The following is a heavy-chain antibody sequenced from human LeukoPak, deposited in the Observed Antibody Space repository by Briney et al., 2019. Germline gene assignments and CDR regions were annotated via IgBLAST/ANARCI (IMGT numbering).Heavy chain of an antibody. J-gene: IGHJ4*02. D-gene: IGHD6-19*01. CDR3: TRDCAVAGRVY. V-gene: IGHV3-49*04. CDR2: IRSKAYGGTT. CDR1: GFTFGDYA. Sequence: GGSLRLSCTASGFTFGDYAMSWVRQAPGKGLEWVGFIRSKAYGGTTEYAASVKGRFTISRDDSKSIAYLQMNSLKTEDTAVYYCTRDCAVAGRVYWGQGTLVTVSS.